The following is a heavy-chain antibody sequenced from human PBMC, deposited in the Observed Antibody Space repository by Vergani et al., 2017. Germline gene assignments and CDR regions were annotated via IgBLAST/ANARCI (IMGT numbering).Heavy chain of an antibody. V-gene: IGHV3-48*04. D-gene: IGHD6-13*01. CDR3: ARDFSWSSSWYFRGILDI. CDR2: ISSSGSTI. CDR1: GFTFSSYA. Sequence: EVQLLESGGGLVQPGGSLRLSCGASGFTFSSYAMTWVRQAPGKGLEWVSYISSSGSTIYYADSVKGRFTISRDNAKNSLYLQMNSLRAEDTAVYYCARDFSWSSSWYFRGILDIWGQGTTVTVSS. J-gene: IGHJ3*02.